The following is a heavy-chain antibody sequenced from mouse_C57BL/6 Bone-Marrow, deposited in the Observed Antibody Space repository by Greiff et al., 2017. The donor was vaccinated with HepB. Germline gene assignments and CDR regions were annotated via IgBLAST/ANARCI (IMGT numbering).Heavy chain of an antibody. J-gene: IGHJ2*01. Sequence: EVKLLESGPGLVKPSQSLSLTCSVTGYSITSGYYWNWIRQFPGNKLEWMGYISYDGSNNSNPSLKNRISITRDTSKNQFFLKLNSVTTEDTATYYCAGGSVDYWGQGTTLTVSS. CDR3: AGGSVDY. V-gene: IGHV3-6*01. D-gene: IGHD1-1*02. CDR1: GYSITSGYY. CDR2: ISYDGSN.